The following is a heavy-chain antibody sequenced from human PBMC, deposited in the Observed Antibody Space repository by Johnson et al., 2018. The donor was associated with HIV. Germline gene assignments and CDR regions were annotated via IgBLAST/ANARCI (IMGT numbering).Heavy chain of an antibody. CDR3: AKDRGGGWYGEYNFDI. D-gene: IGHD6-19*01. Sequence: VQLVESGGGLVQPGGSLRLSCAASGFIFSSYDMHWVRQATGKGLEWVSAIGTAGDTYYPGSVKGRFTISRENAKNSLYLQMNSLRAEDTAVYYCAKDRGGGWYGEYNFDIWGQGTMVTVSS. J-gene: IGHJ3*02. V-gene: IGHV3-13*01. CDR2: IGTAGDT. CDR1: GFIFSSYD.